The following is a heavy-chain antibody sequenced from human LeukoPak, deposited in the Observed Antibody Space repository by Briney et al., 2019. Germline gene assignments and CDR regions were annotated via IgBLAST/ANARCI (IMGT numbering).Heavy chain of an antibody. CDR3: AKPMGEYYDILTGYFRPYNY. D-gene: IGHD3-9*01. J-gene: IGHJ4*02. Sequence: PGGSLRLSCAASGFTFSSYAMSWVRQAPGKGLEWVSATSGSGGSTYYADSVKGRFTISRDNSKNTLYLQMNSLRAEDTAVYYCAKPMGEYYDILTGYFRPYNYWGQGTLVTVSS. V-gene: IGHV3-23*01. CDR2: TSGSGGST. CDR1: GFTFSSYA.